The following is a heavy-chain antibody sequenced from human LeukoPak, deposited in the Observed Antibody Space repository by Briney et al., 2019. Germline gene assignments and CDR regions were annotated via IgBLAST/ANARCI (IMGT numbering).Heavy chain of an antibody. CDR3: ARDHSSSWYPEAFFDY. Sequence: PSETLSLTCTVSGGSLTNYYWSWIRQPPGKGLDWIGHIYYSGSTNYNPSLKSRVTISLDTSMNQFSLKLSSVTAADTAVYYCARDHSSSWYPEAFFDYWGQGTLVTVSS. J-gene: IGHJ4*02. CDR1: GGSLTNYY. D-gene: IGHD6-13*01. V-gene: IGHV4-59*12. CDR2: IYYSGST.